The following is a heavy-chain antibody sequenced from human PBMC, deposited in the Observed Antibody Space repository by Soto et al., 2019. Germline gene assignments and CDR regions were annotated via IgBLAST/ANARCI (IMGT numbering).Heavy chain of an antibody. CDR2: IVVGSGNT. D-gene: IGHD6-25*01. CDR1: GFTFTSSA. J-gene: IGHJ4*02. Sequence: SVKVSCKASGFTFTSSAIQWVRQARGQRLEWIGWIVVGSGNTNYAQKFQERVTITRDMSTSTAYMELSSLRSEDTAVYYCAAVTDMIPGSGGEWGQGTLVTVSS. CDR3: AAVTDMIPGSGGE. V-gene: IGHV1-58*02.